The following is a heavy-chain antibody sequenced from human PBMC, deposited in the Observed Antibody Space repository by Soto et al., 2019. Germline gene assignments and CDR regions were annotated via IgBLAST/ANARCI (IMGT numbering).Heavy chain of an antibody. D-gene: IGHD6-13*01. CDR2: FDPEDGET. V-gene: IGHV1-24*01. CDR1: GYTLTELS. J-gene: IGHJ4*02. CDR3: ATAGSGSSWYGYFDY. Sequence: ASVKVSCKVSGYTLTELSMHWVRQAPGKGLEWMGGFDPEDGETIYAQKFQGRVTMTGDTSTDTAYMELSSLRSEDTAVYYCATAGSGSSWYGYFDYWGQGTLVTVSS.